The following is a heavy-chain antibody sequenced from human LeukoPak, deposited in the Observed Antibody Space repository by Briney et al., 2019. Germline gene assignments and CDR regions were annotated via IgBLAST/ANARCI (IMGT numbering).Heavy chain of an antibody. D-gene: IGHD3-10*01. V-gene: IGHV3-43D*03. CDR2: ISWDGGST. J-gene: IGHJ4*02. Sequence: GGSLRLSCAASGFTFDDYAMHWVRQAPGKGLEWVSLISWDGGSTYYADSVKGRFTISRDNSKNSLYLQMNSLRAEDTALYYCAKDGGLRGSGSYSDYWGQGTLVTVSS. CDR1: GFTFDDYA. CDR3: AKDGGLRGSGSYSDY.